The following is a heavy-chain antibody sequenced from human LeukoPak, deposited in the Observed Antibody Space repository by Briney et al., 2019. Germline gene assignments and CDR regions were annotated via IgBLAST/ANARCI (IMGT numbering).Heavy chain of an antibody. V-gene: IGHV1-2*02. J-gene: IGHJ4*02. D-gene: IGHD3-22*01. CDR2: INPSSGGT. Sequence: ASVKVSCKASGYSFTGYYVHWVRKAPGQGLEWMGRINPSSGGTNYAQNLQGRVTMTRHTSISTAYMELRSLRSDDAAVYYCARTNYYDSSGYFLGYWGQGTLVTVSS. CDR1: GYSFTGYY. CDR3: ARTNYYDSSGYFLGY.